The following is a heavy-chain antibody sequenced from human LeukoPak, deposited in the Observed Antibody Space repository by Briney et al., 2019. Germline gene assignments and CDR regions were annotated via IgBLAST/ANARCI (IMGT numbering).Heavy chain of an antibody. J-gene: IGHJ3*02. CDR2: ISGSGGST. CDR3: AKDLLRSIVGAPDAFDI. CDR1: GFTFSSYA. V-gene: IGHV3-23*01. D-gene: IGHD1-26*01. Sequence: GGSPRLSCAASGFTFSSYAMSWVRQAPGKGLEWVSAISGSGGSTYYADSVKGRFTISRDNSKNTLYLQMNSLRAEDTAVYYCAKDLLRSIVGAPDAFDIWGQGTMVTVSS.